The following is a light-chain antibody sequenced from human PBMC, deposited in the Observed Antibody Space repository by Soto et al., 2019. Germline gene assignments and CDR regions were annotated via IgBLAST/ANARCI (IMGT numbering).Light chain of an antibody. V-gene: IGLV2-23*02. CDR3: SSARSYIHVV. CDR1: SSYVGSDNL. J-gene: IGLJ2*01. CDR2: EVN. Sequence: QSALTQPASVSGSPGQSITISCTGTSSYVGSDNLVSWFQQQPGKAPKLMIYEVNKRPSGVSNRFSGSKSGNTASLTISGLQAEDEADYYCSSARSYIHVVFGGGTKLTVL.